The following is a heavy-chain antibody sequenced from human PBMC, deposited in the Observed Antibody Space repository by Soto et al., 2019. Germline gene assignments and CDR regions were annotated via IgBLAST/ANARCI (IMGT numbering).Heavy chain of an antibody. D-gene: IGHD2-15*01. CDR1: GFTFIGKKY. CDR2: LYSTYGT. CDR3: ASWLLREHAFDI. Sequence: GGSLRLSCASSGFTFIGKKYLTRVRQAPGKGLEWVSGLYSTYGTYYADSVKGRFSTSKDNSKNTFYLQLNSLRPDDTAVYYCASWLLREHAFDIWGLGTMVTVSS. J-gene: IGHJ3*02. V-gene: IGHV3-53*01.